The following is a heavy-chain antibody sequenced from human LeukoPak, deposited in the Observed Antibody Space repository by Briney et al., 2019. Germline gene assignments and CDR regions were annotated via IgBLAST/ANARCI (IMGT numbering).Heavy chain of an antibody. D-gene: IGHD4-17*01. CDR3: AKGGDYVFDD. Sequence: SGTLSLTCAVSGGSISSVHWWTWVRQPPVKGLEWIGEIYHSGITNYNPSLKSRLTISVDKSKNQFSLKLSSVTAADTAVYYCAKGGDYVFDDWGQGTLVTVSS. CDR1: GGSISSVHW. V-gene: IGHV4-4*02. J-gene: IGHJ4*02. CDR2: IYHSGIT.